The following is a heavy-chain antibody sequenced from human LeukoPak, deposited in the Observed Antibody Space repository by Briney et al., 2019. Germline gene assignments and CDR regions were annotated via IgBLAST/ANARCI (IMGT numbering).Heavy chain of an antibody. D-gene: IGHD3-10*01. Sequence: GGSLRLSCAASGFIFSGYGMHWVRQAPGKGLEWVALIAHDESTKHYADSVKGRFTISRDNSKNTLYLQMNNLRVEDTAIYYCAKDRIVISFGDVSKHWGQGTLVTVSS. V-gene: IGHV3-30*18. CDR2: IAHDESTK. J-gene: IGHJ1*01. CDR1: GFIFSGYG. CDR3: AKDRIVISFGDVSKH.